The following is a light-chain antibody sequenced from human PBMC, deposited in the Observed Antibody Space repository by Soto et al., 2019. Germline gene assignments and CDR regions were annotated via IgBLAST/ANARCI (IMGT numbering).Light chain of an antibody. CDR2: DAF. V-gene: IGKV1-5*01. Sequence: DIQVTQSPSSVSASVGDRVTRTCRASQSISSWLAWYQQKPGKAPKLLIYDAFSLESGVPSRFSGSGSGTEFTLTISSLQPDDFATYYCQQYNSYSGTFGQGTKVDIK. CDR3: QQYNSYSGT. CDR1: QSISSW. J-gene: IGKJ1*01.